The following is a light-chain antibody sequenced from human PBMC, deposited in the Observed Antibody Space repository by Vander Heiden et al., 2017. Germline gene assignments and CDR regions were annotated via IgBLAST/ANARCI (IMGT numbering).Light chain of an antibody. CDR1: QSVSSN. CDR3: QQFLT. Sequence: EIAMTQSPATLSVSPGERATLSCRASQSVSSNLAWYQQKPGQAPRLLIYGASTRATGIPARFSGSGSGTEFTLTISNLQSEDFGVYYCQQFLTFGGGTKVEIK. V-gene: IGKV3-15*01. J-gene: IGKJ4*01. CDR2: GAS.